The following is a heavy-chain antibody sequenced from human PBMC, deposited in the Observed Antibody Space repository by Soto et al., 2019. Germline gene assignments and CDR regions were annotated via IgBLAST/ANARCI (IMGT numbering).Heavy chain of an antibody. CDR1: GFTFSAFG. CDR2: SSYGGSNK. D-gene: IGHD4-17*01. J-gene: IGHJ6*02. V-gene: IGHV3-30*18. Sequence: QMQLVESGGGVVQPGTSLTLSCVASGFTFSAFGMHWVRQAPGKGLEWVAISSYGGSNKYYGDSVQGRFTISRDNSRDTLYLQMNNLRDEDTAVYYCAKGPLRFPDYGAYADYSYGMDVWGQGTTVTVSS. CDR3: AKGPLRFPDYGAYADYSYGMDV.